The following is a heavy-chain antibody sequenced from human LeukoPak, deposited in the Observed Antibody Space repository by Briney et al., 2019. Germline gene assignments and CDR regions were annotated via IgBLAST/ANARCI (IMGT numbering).Heavy chain of an antibody. CDR2: ISDSGANT. Sequence: GGSLRLSCAASGFTFSTYAMSWVRQAPGKGLEWVSTISDSGANTYYADSVKGRFTISRDNSKNTLYLQMSSLRAEDTAVYYCARLPLLDYDSSGYYFDYWGQGTLVTVSS. CDR3: ARLPLLDYDSSGYYFDY. D-gene: IGHD3-22*01. CDR1: GFTFSTYA. V-gene: IGHV3-23*01. J-gene: IGHJ4*02.